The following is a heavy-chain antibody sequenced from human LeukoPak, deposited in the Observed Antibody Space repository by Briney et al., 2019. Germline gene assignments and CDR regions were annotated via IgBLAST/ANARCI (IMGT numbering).Heavy chain of an antibody. D-gene: IGHD3-22*01. Sequence: PSETLSLTCTVSGGSISSSSYYWGWIRQPPGKGLEWIGSIYYSGSTYYNPSLKSRVTISVDTSKNQFSLKLSSVTAADTAVYYCARVKWDITMIVVDREVDFATGAFDYWGQGTLVTVSS. CDR2: IYYSGST. J-gene: IGHJ4*02. CDR3: ARVKWDITMIVVDREVDFATGAFDY. CDR1: GGSISSSSYY. V-gene: IGHV4-39*01.